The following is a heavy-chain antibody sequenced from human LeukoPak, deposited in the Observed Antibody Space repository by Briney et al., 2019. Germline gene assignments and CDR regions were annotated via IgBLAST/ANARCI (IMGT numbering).Heavy chain of an antibody. J-gene: IGHJ4*02. CDR2: IKQDGSEK. CDR1: GFTFENYW. V-gene: IGHV3-7*01. CDR3: TRKLSPPDC. D-gene: IGHD4-23*01. Sequence: PGGSLRLSCAASGFTFENYWMSWVRQAPGKGLEWVANIKQDGSEKFYVDSVKGRFTTSRDNAKNSLSLQMSSLRVEDTAVYYCTRKLSPPDCWGQGTLVTVSS.